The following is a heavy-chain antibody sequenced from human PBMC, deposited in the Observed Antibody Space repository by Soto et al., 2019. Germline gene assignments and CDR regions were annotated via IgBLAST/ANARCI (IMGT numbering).Heavy chain of an antibody. Sequence: PGGSLILSCAASGFTFSSYAMTWVRQAPGKGLEWVSVISGSGVSTYYADSVKGRFTISRDNSKKTLYLQMNSLRAEDTAVYYCAKGPYEIHDYDMDVWGQGTTVTVSS. D-gene: IGHD3-16*01. CDR3: AKGPYEIHDYDMDV. J-gene: IGHJ6*02. CDR1: GFTFSSYA. CDR2: ISGSGVST. V-gene: IGHV3-23*01.